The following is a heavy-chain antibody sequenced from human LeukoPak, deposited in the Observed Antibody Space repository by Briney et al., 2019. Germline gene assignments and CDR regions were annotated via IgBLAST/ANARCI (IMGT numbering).Heavy chain of an antibody. Sequence: PSETLSLTCTVSGGSISSYYWTWIRQPPGKGLEWIGYICYSGNTNYNPSLKSRVTISLDTSKNQFSLQLSSVTAADTAVYYCARRARATGGGDYFDYWGQGTLVTVSS. CDR1: GGSISSYY. J-gene: IGHJ4*02. D-gene: IGHD2-15*01. V-gene: IGHV4-59*08. CDR3: ARRARATGGGDYFDY. CDR2: ICYSGNT.